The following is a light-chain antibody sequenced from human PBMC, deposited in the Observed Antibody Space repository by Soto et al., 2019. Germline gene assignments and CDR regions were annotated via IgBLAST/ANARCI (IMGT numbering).Light chain of an antibody. J-gene: IGKJ1*01. Sequence: DIQMTQAPSTRSGCVGDRVTNTCRASKTSRSWWAWYQQKPGKAPKLLIYKASTLASGVPSRFSCSGSGTAVNLTINRLQPDDFATYAFQQYHMYSGTFGQGTKVDIK. CDR2: KAS. CDR3: QQYHMYSGT. CDR1: KTSRSW. V-gene: IGKV1-5*03.